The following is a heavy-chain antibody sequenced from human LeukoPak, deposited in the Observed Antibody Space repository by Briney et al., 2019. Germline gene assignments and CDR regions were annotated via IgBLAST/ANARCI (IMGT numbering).Heavy chain of an antibody. Sequence: PVASVKVSCKASGGTFSSYAISWVRQAPGQGLEWMGGIIPIFGTANYAQKFQGRVTITADESTSTAYMELSSLRSEDTAVYYRARVASPVAANQDAFDIWGQGTMVTVSS. CDR3: ARVASPVAANQDAFDI. J-gene: IGHJ3*02. CDR2: IIPIFGTA. V-gene: IGHV1-69*13. CDR1: GGTFSSYA. D-gene: IGHD6-19*01.